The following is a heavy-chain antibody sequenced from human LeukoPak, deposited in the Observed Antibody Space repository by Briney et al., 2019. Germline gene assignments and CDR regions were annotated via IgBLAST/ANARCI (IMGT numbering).Heavy chain of an antibody. CDR2: TYYSGSV. CDR3: ARLGSYFDY. J-gene: IGHJ4*02. CDR1: GGSINSYY. V-gene: IGHV4-59*08. Sequence: SETLSLTCTVSGGSINSYYWSWIRQPPGKGLEWIGYTYYSGSVNYNPSLKSRVTISVDTSKNQFSLKLSSVTAADTAVYYCARLGSYFDYWGQGTLVTVSS.